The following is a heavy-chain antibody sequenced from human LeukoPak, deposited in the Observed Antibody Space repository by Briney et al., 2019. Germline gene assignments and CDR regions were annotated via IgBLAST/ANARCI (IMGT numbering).Heavy chain of an antibody. CDR2: TYHSGST. V-gene: IGHV4-30-2*01. CDR1: GGSISSGGYS. J-gene: IGHJ4*02. CDR3: ARGVRDGYNSFDY. D-gene: IGHD5-24*01. Sequence: SETLSLTCAVSGGSISSGGYSWSWIRQPPGKGLEWIGYTYHSGSTYYNPSLKSRVTISVDRSKNQFSLKLSSVTAADTAVYYCARGVRDGYNSFDYWGQGTLVTVSS.